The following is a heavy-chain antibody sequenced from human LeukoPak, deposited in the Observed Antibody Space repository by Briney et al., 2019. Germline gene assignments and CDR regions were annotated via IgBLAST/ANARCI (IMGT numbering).Heavy chain of an antibody. V-gene: IGHV1-18*01. D-gene: IGHD3-22*01. CDR1: GYTFTSYG. CDR3: ARDQGYYESSGFDY. CDR2: ISAYNGNT. Sequence: ASVKVSCKASGYTFTSYGVSWVRQAPGQGLEWRGWISAYNGNTKYAQKVQGRGTMSTDTATSTAYMELRSLRSDDTAVYYCARDQGYYESSGFDYWGQGTLVTVSS. J-gene: IGHJ4*02.